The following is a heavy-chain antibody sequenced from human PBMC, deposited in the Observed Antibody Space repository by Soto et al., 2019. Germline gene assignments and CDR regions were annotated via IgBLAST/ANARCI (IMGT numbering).Heavy chain of an antibody. CDR3: AKNSKYNWNDGPDY. V-gene: IGHV3-30*18. D-gene: IGHD1-20*01. J-gene: IGHJ4*02. Sequence: GGSLRLSCAASGFTFSSYGMHWVRQAPGKGLEWVAVISYDGSNKYYADSVKGRFTISRDNSKNTLYLQMNSLRAEDTAVYYCAKNSKYNWNDGPDYWGQGT. CDR1: GFTFSSYG. CDR2: ISYDGSNK.